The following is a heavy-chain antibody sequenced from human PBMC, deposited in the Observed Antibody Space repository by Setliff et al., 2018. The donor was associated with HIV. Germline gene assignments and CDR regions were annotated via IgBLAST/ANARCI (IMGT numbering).Heavy chain of an antibody. J-gene: IGHJ6*02. V-gene: IGHV4-30-2*01. D-gene: IGHD2-2*01. CDR2: IFHSGST. CDR3: DRIPQLLDYDMDG. Sequence: SETLSLTCAVSGGSISSGGYSWSWIRQPAGKGLEWIGYIFHSGSTYYNPSLKSRVTISVDRSKNQFSLNVTAVTAADTAVYYCDRIPQLLDYDMDGWGQGTTVTVSS. CDR1: GGSISSGGYS.